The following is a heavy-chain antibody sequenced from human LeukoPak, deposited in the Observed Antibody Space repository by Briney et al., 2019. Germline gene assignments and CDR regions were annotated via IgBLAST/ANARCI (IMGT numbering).Heavy chain of an antibody. CDR3: ARVVPAAIMSFWYFDL. D-gene: IGHD2-2*02. V-gene: IGHV4-4*07. CDR1: GGSISSYY. Sequence: SETLSLTCTVSGGSISSYYWSWIRQPAGKGLEWIGRIYTSGSTNYNPSLKSRVTMSVDTSKNQFSLKLSSVTAADTAVYYCARVVPAAIMSFWYFDLWGRGTLVTVSS. CDR2: IYTSGST. J-gene: IGHJ2*01.